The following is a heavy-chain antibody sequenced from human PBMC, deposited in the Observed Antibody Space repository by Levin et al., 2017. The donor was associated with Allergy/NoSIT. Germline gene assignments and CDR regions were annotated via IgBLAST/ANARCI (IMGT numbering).Heavy chain of an antibody. V-gene: IGHV4-59*01. J-gene: IGHJ4*02. D-gene: IGHD3-10*01. CDR1: GGYIRSYY. Sequence: SQTLSLTCTVSGGYIRSYYWSWIRRPPGKGLEWIGYIYYTGRSDFSPSLRSRATISVDTSKNQFSLQLTSVTAADTAIYYCARTVGSGSYLRSYYFDFWGQGALVTVSS. CDR3: ARTVGSGSYLRSYYFDF. CDR2: IYYTGRS.